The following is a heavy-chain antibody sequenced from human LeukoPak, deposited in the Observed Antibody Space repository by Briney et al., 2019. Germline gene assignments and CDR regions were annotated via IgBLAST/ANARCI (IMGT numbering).Heavy chain of an antibody. CDR1: GFTFSNYW. J-gene: IGHJ3*02. CDR3: ARGGRGSAAVVAPRSFDI. V-gene: IGHV3-53*01. Sequence: GGSLRLSCAASGFTFSNYWMTWVRQAPGKGLEWVSVTYTGGNSYYADSVKGRFIISRDISKNTLYLQMNSLRAEDSALYYCARGGRGSAAVVAPRSFDIWGQGTMVTVSS. CDR2: TYTGGNS. D-gene: IGHD3-22*01.